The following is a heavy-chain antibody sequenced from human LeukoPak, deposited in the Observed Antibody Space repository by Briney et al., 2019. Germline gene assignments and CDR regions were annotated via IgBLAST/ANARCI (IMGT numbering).Heavy chain of an antibody. V-gene: IGHV1-8*01. J-gene: IGHJ3*02. CDR1: GYTFTSYD. CDR2: MNPNSGNT. CDR3: AISMVRGPIGDAFDI. Sequence: ASVKVSCKASGYTFTSYDTDWVRQATGQGLEWMGWMNPNSGNTGYAQKFQGRVTMTRNTSISTAYMELSSLRSEDTAVYYCAISMVRGPIGDAFDIWGQGTMVTVSS. D-gene: IGHD3-10*01.